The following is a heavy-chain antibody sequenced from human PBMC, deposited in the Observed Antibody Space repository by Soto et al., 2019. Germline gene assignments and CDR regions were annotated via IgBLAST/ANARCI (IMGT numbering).Heavy chain of an antibody. CDR1: GFTFSSYE. V-gene: IGHV3-48*03. CDR3: VRSWGVYCSTTRCYSPWFDP. J-gene: IGHJ5*02. D-gene: IGHD2-2*02. Sequence: EVQLVESGGGLVQPGGSLRLSCEASGFTFSSYEMNWVRQAPGKGLEWVSSISRSGSPVNYADSVKGRFTIARENANNAMYLQMNSLRADETAVYYCVRSWGVYCSTTRCYSPWFDPWGQGTLVTVSS. CDR2: ISRSGSPV.